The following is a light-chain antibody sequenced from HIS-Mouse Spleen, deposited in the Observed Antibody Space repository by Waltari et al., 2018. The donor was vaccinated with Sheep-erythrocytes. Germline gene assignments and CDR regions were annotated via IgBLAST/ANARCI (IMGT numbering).Light chain of an antibody. CDR1: QGISSY. CDR2: AAS. V-gene: IGKV1-8*01. Sequence: AIRMTQSPSSPSASTGDRVTISCRASQGISSYLAWYQQKPGKAPKLLIYAASTLQSGVPSRFSGRGSGTDFTLTISCLQSEDFATYYCQQYYSYPALTFGGGTKVEIK. CDR3: QQYYSYPALT. J-gene: IGKJ4*01.